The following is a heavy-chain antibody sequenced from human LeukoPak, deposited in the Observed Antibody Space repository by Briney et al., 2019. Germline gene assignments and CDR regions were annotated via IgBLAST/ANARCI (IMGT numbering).Heavy chain of an antibody. J-gene: IGHJ5*02. V-gene: IGHV3-30*18. Sequence: GGSLRLSCVASGFTFSGYDIYWVRQAPGKGLEWVTLISYDGSNKYYADSVKGRFTISRDNPKNTLYLQMNSLRGEDTAVYYCAKGGPGDGNWFDLWGQGTLVTVSS. CDR3: AKGGPGDGNWFDL. CDR1: GFTFSGYD. CDR2: ISYDGSNK.